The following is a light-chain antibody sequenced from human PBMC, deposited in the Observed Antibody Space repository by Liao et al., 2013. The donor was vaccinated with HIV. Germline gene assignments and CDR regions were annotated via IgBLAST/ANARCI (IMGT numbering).Light chain of an antibody. V-gene: IGLV3-21*01. J-gene: IGLJ1*01. CDR1: NIGSKT. Sequence: SYVLTQPPSVSVAPGQTARITCGGSNIGSKTVHWYQQKPGQAPVLVIYYDSDRPSGIPERFSGSNSGNTATLTISGVESGDEADFYCQVWDSSSDHRIFGTGTKVTVL. CDR2: YDS. CDR3: QVWDSSSDHRI.